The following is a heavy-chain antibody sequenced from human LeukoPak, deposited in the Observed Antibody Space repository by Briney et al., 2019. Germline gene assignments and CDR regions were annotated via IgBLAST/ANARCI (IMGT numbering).Heavy chain of an antibody. V-gene: IGHV1-18*01. CDR2: VSAYNGNT. CDR3: AKDPLTYYYDSSGYFY. D-gene: IGHD3-22*01. CDR1: GDTFTSYG. Sequence: ASLKVSCKASGDTFTSYGFSWVRQAPGRGLEWMGWVSAYNGNTNYAQKLQGRVTMTTDTSMRTAYMELRSLRSDDTAVYYCAKDPLTYYYDSSGYFYWGQGTLVTVSS. J-gene: IGHJ4*02.